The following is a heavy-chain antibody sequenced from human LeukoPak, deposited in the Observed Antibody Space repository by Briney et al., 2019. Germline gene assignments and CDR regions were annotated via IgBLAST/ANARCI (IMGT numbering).Heavy chain of an antibody. CDR3: ARTARVPNS. CDR1: GASINSSY. D-gene: IGHD2-21*02. J-gene: IGHJ4*02. CDR2: IYHNRDT. Sequence: SVTLSLTCTVSGASINSSYWRWLPQSPGQGPEWIGYIYHNRDTSSNPSRRGPVTISLATSKNQFSLRMTSVTAAATAFYYCARTARVPNSWSQGALVTVSS. V-gene: IGHV4-59*01.